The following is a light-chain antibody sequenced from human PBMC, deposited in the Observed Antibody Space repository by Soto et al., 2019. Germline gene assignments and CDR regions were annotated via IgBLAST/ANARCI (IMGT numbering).Light chain of an antibody. CDR1: NSDVGGYNY. Sequence: QSALTQPASVSGSPGQSITISCTGSNSDVGGYNYVSWYQHHPGKAPKLIIFEVNNRPSGVSYRFSGSKSGNTASLTVSDLQTEDEADYYCSSWTSTSTQYVFGTGTKVTVL. CDR3: SSWTSTSTQYV. V-gene: IGLV2-14*01. J-gene: IGLJ1*01. CDR2: EVN.